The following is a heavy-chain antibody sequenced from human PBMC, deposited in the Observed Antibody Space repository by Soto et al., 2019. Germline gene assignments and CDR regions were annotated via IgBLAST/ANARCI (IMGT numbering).Heavy chain of an antibody. CDR1: GGSISSYY. Sequence: DTLSLTCTVSGGSISSYYWSWIRQPPGKGLEWIGYIYYSGSTNYNPSLKSRVTISVDTSKNQFSLKLSSVTAADTAVYYCARENGDGYNYFAFDIWGQGTMVTVSS. CDR3: ARENGDGYNYFAFDI. J-gene: IGHJ3*02. V-gene: IGHV4-59*01. D-gene: IGHD5-12*01. CDR2: IYYSGST.